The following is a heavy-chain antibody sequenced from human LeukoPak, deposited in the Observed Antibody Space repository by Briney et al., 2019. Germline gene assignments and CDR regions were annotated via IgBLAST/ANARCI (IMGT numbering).Heavy chain of an antibody. CDR2: IKQDGSEK. D-gene: IGHD1-1*01. CDR3: ARDPLMEPLSGQQNNWFDP. Sequence: GGSLRLSCAASGFTFSSYWMSWVRQAPGKGLEWVANIKQDGSEKYYVDSVKGRFTISRGNAKNSLYLQMNSLRAEDTAVYYCARDPLMEPLSGQQNNWFDPWGQGTLVTVSS. J-gene: IGHJ5*02. V-gene: IGHV3-7*01. CDR1: GFTFSSYW.